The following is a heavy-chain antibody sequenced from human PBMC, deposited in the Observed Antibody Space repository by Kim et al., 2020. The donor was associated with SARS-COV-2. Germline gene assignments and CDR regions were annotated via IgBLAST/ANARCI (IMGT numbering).Heavy chain of an antibody. J-gene: IGHJ3*02. Sequence: SETLSLTCTVSGGSISSYYWSWIRQPPGKGLEWIGYIYYSGSTNYNPSLKSRVTISVDTSKNQFSLKLSSVTAADTVVYYCARHARVTMIVVVTPGAFDIWGQGTMVTVSS. CDR3: ARHARVTMIVVVTPGAFDI. D-gene: IGHD3-22*01. V-gene: IGHV4-59*08. CDR1: GGSISSYY. CDR2: IYYSGST.